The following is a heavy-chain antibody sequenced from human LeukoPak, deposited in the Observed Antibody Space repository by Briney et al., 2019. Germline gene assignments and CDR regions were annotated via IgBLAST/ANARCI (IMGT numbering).Heavy chain of an antibody. V-gene: IGHV3-21*04. CDR1: GFTFSSYS. Sequence: GGSLRLSCAASGFTFSSYSMNWVRQAPGKGLEWVSSISSSSSYIYYADSVKGRFTISRDNAKNSLYLQMNSLRAEDTAVYYCARAGDIAAPFTVGYYFDYWGQGTLVTVSS. D-gene: IGHD6-6*01. CDR3: ARAGDIAAPFTVGYYFDY. J-gene: IGHJ4*02. CDR2: ISSSSSYI.